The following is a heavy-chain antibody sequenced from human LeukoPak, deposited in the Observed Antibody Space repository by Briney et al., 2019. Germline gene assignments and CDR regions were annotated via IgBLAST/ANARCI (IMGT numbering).Heavy chain of an antibody. Sequence: PGGSLRLSCAASGFTFSSYGMHWVRQAPGKGLEWVAFIRYDGSNKYYADSVKGRFTISRDNSKNTLYLQMNSLRAEDTAVYYCAKSNGVPGSTEYFQHWGQGTLVTVSS. CDR1: GFTFSSYG. CDR2: IRYDGSNK. D-gene: IGHD2-2*01. CDR3: AKSNGVPGSTEYFQH. J-gene: IGHJ1*01. V-gene: IGHV3-30*02.